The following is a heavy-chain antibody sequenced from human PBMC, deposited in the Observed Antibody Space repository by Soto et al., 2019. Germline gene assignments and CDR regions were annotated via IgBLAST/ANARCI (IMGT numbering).Heavy chain of an antibody. CDR2: SNPTSGST. CDR1: GYTFTSYY. CDR3: ARDLAAGDH. J-gene: IGHJ4*02. Sequence: QVQLVQSGAEVKKPGASVKVSCTASGYTFTSYYIHWVRQAPGQGLEWMGISNPTSGSTNDAQKCQGRVTLTYDTPTTTVYLDLSGLRSEATAMLYCARDLAAGDHWGQGTLVTVSS. V-gene: IGHV1-46*01. D-gene: IGHD6-13*01.